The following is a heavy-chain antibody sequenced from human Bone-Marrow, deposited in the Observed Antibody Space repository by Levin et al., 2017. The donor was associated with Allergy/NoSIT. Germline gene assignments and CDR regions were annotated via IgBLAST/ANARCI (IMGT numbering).Heavy chain of an antibody. V-gene: IGHV3-53*01. Sequence: GGSLRLSCAASGFTVSSNYMSWVRQAPGKGLEWVSVIYSGGSTYYADSMKGRFTISRDNSKNTLYLQMNSLRAEDTAVYYCARSRIYSGSQDAFDIWGQGTMVTVSS. CDR3: ARSRIYSGSQDAFDI. J-gene: IGHJ3*02. CDR1: GFTVSSNY. CDR2: IYSGGST. D-gene: IGHD1-26*01.